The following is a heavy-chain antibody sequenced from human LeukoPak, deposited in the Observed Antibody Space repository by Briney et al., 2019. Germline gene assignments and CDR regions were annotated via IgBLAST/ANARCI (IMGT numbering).Heavy chain of an antibody. CDR2: INPDGSDI. Sequence: GGSLRLSCAASGFTFSDYWMHWVRQTPGRGLVWVSRINPDGSDILYADSVKGRFSISRDNAKNMLYLQLNSLRAEDTAVYYCARDGTQYYDFWSGTLDYWGQGTLVTVSS. CDR1: GFTFSDYW. CDR3: ARDGTQYYDFWSGTLDY. J-gene: IGHJ4*02. V-gene: IGHV3-74*01. D-gene: IGHD3-3*01.